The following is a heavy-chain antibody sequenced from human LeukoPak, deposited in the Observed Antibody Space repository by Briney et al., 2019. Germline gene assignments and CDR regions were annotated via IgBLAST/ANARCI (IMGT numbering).Heavy chain of an antibody. V-gene: IGHV3-21*01. CDR1: GLTFSSYS. D-gene: IGHD6-13*01. J-gene: IGHJ4*02. Sequence: GGSLRLSCAASGLTFSSYSMAWVRQAPGKGLQWVSSISSGGNYIYYADSLKGRFTISRDNAKNSLYLQMNSLRVEDTAVYYCARGYSSTWATGYWGQGTQVTVSS. CDR3: ARGYSSTWATGY. CDR2: ISSGGNYI.